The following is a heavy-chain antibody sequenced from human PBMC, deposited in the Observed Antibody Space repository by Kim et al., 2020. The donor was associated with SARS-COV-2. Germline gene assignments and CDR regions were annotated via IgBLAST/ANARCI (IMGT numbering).Heavy chain of an antibody. CDR2: IYYSGST. CDR3: ARATLSYYYYGMDV. Sequence: SETLSLTCTVSGGSISSGGYYWSWIRQHPGKGLEWIGYIYYSGSTYYNPSLKSRVTISVDTSKNQFSLKLSSVTAADTAVYYCARATLSYYYYGMDVWGQGTTVTVSS. V-gene: IGHV4-31*03. J-gene: IGHJ6*02. CDR1: GGSISSGGYY.